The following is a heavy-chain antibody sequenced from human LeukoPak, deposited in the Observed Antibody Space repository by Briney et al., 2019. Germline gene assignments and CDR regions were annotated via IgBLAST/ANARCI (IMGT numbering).Heavy chain of an antibody. Sequence: PGGSLRLSCAASGFTLTAFSMNWVRHAPGKGLEWVSSITSGRTYTYYADSVKGRFTISRDNAKKSLYLQMNSLRADDSAVYYCARGEASSRFDYWGQGTLVTVSS. D-gene: IGHD6-13*01. CDR1: GFTLTAFS. V-gene: IGHV3-21*01. CDR2: ITSGRTYT. J-gene: IGHJ4*02. CDR3: ARGEASSRFDY.